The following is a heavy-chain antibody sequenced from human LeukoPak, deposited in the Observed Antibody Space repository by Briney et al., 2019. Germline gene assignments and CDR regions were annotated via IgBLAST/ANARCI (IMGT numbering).Heavy chain of an antibody. J-gene: IGHJ4*02. Sequence: PSETLSLTCTVSGGSISSYYWSWIRQPPGKGLEWIGYIYYGGSTNYNASLKSRVTISLDTSKNQFSLKVSSVTAADTAVYHCTRVTRGYSYGPLDYWGQGILVTVSS. CDR1: GGSISSYY. D-gene: IGHD5-18*01. CDR2: IYYGGST. V-gene: IGHV4-59*01. CDR3: TRVTRGYSYGPLDY.